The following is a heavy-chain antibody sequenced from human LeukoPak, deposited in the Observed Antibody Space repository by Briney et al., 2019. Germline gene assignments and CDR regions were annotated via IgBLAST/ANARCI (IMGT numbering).Heavy chain of an antibody. Sequence: GGSLRLSCAASGFTFSGHWMSWVRQAPGKGLEWVANINQGGSDKYYVDSVKGRFTISRDNANNLLYLQMNSLRGEGTAVYYCTRDRSGAEDDWGQGTVLRVSS. CDR2: INQGGSDK. J-gene: IGHJ4*02. CDR3: TRDRSGAEDD. CDR1: GFTFSGHW. D-gene: IGHD1-26*01. V-gene: IGHV3-7*01.